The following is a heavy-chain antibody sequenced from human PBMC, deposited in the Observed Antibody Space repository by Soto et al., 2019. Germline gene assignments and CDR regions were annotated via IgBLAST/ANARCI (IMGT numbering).Heavy chain of an antibody. Sequence: EVQLVESGGDLVQPGGSLRLSCAGSGFIFSAYWMSWVRHGPGKGLEWVAMINRGASGTHYVDSVKGRFTISRDNAKNSRYRQMNRLRVEDTAVYFCATLDTAVIPAAAFWGQGSLGTVSS. CDR3: ATLDTAVIPAAAF. J-gene: IGHJ4*02. D-gene: IGHD5-18*01. CDR1: GFIFSAYW. CDR2: INRGASGT. V-gene: IGHV3-7*01.